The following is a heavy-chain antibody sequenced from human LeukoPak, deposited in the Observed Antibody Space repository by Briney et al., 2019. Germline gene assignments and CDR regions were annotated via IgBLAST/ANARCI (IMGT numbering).Heavy chain of an antibody. CDR3: AKDFNGVYYRRLLDY. CDR1: GLTFSSYA. D-gene: IGHD3-22*01. CDR2: ISGSGGST. V-gene: IGHV3-23*01. J-gene: IGHJ4*02. Sequence: GGSLRLSCAASGLTFSSYAMSWVRQAPGKGLEWVSAISGSGGSTYYADSVKGRFTISRDNSKNTLYLQMNSQRAEDTAVYYCAKDFNGVYYRRLLDYWGQGTLVTVSS.